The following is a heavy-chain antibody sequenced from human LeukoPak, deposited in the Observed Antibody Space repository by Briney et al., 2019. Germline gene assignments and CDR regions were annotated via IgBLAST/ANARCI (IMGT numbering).Heavy chain of an antibody. CDR3: ARDYGSGSQLFDY. V-gene: IGHV1-3*01. CDR2: INAGNGNT. D-gene: IGHD3-10*01. J-gene: IGHJ4*02. CDR1: GYTFTSYA. Sequence: ASVKVSCKASGYTFTSYAMHWVRQAPGQRLEWMGWINAGNGNTKYSQKFQGRVTMTRDTSTSTVYMELSSLRSEDTAVYYCARDYGSGSQLFDYWGQGTLVTVSS.